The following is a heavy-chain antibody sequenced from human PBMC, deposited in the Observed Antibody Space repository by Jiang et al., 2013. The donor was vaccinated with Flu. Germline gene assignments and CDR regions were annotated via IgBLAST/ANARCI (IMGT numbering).Heavy chain of an antibody. CDR1: GLIFSNYG. V-gene: IGHV3-30*02. CDR3: AKDHSYGIVPYYLDH. Sequence: RLSCAASGLIFSNYGMHWVRQAPGRGLERVAFIRYDRSHEYYADSVKGRFTISRDNSKNTLYLQMNSLRPEDTAVYYCAKDHSYGIVPYYLDHWGQGTLVTVSS. J-gene: IGHJ4*02. D-gene: IGHD1-26*01. CDR2: IRYDRSHE.